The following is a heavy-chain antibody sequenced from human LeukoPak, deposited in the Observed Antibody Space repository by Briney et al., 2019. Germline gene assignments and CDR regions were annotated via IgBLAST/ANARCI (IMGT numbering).Heavy chain of an antibody. Sequence: GRSLRLSCAASGFTFSSCAIHWVRQAPGKGLEWVAVISLDGNNKYYADSVKGRFTISRDNSKNTLYLQMNNLGPEDTAVYYCATALKNVLLWFGEFLVYWGQGTLVTVSS. CDR1: GFTFSSCA. V-gene: IGHV3-30-3*01. CDR2: ISLDGNNK. CDR3: ATALKNVLLWFGEFLVY. D-gene: IGHD3-10*01. J-gene: IGHJ4*02.